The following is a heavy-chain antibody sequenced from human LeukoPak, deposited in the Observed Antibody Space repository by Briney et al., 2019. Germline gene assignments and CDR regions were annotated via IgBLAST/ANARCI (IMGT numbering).Heavy chain of an antibody. V-gene: IGHV3-74*01. CDR1: GFTFSSYW. CDR2: INSDGSST. J-gene: IGHJ4*02. D-gene: IGHD3-22*01. CDR3: ARSAPYYYDSSGYYSSPYYFDY. Sequence: GRSLRLSCAASGFTFSSYWMHWVRQAPGKGLVWVSRINSDGSSTSYADSVKGRFTISRDNAKNTLYLQMNSLRAEDTAVYYCARSAPYYYDSSGYYSSPYYFDYWGQGTLVTVSS.